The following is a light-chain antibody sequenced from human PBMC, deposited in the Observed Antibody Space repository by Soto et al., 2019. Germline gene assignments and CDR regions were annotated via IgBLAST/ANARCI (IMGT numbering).Light chain of an antibody. CDR3: LLSFSGTHVV. Sequence: QAVVPQEPSLTVSPGGTVTLTCGSSTGAVTSGHYPYWFQQKSGQAPRALIYDTSNKHSWTPARFSGSLLGGKAALTLSGAQPEDEAEYYCLLSFSGTHVVFGGGTTLTVL. V-gene: IGLV7-46*01. CDR1: TGAVTSGHY. CDR2: DTS. J-gene: IGLJ2*01.